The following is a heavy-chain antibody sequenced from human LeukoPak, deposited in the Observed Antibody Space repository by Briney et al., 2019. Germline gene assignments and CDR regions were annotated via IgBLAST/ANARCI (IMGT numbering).Heavy chain of an antibody. CDR3: ARGLRGYSGYTRYY. D-gene: IGHD5-12*01. V-gene: IGHV3-30*04. CDR1: GFTFSSYA. Sequence: GGSLRLSCAASGFTFSSYAMHWVRQAPGKGLERVAVISYDGSNKYYADSVKGRFTISRDNSKNTLYLQMNSLRAEDTAVYYCARGLRGYSGYTRYYWGQGTLVTVSS. CDR2: ISYDGSNK. J-gene: IGHJ4*02.